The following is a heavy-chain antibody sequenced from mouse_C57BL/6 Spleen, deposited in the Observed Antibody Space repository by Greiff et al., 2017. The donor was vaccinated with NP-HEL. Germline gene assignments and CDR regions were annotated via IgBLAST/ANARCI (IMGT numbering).Heavy chain of an antibody. CDR2: IYPGDGDT. D-gene: IGHD1-1*01. Sequence: QVQLQQSGPELVKPGASVKISCKASGYAFSSSWMNWVKQRPGKGLEWIGRIYPGDGDTNYNGKFKGKATLTADKSSSTACMQLSSLTSEDSAVYFCARELRYPFDYWGQGTTLTVSS. V-gene: IGHV1-82*01. CDR3: ARELRYPFDY. CDR1: GYAFSSSW. J-gene: IGHJ2*01.